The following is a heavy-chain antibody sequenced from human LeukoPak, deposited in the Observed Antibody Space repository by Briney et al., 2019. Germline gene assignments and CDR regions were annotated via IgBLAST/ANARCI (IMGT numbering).Heavy chain of an antibody. CDR3: ATLVSTRYYFDY. CDR1: DYSISSGYGYY. Sequence: DPSETLSLTCTVSDYSISSGYGYYWGWIRQPPGKGLEWIGNIYHSGITYYNHFNSSLKSRVTISIDTSKNQFSLRLTSVTAADTAVYFCATLVSTRYYFDYWGQGTLVTVYS. J-gene: IGHJ4*02. CDR2: IYHSGIT. D-gene: IGHD5/OR15-5a*01. V-gene: IGHV4-38-2*02.